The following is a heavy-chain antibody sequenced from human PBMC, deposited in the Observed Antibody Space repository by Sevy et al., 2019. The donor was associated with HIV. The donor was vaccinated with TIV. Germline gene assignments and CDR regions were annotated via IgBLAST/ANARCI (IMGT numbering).Heavy chain of an antibody. Sequence: GGSLRLSCAASGFRFRDYRMNWVRQAPGKGLEWVSYITSSSNTINYADSVKGRFTISRDNGRNSLYLQINSLRDEDSAVYYCARDRARGDVAFDPWGQGTLVTVSS. CDR2: ITSSSNTI. V-gene: IGHV3-48*02. CDR1: GFRFRDYR. D-gene: IGHD3-3*01. CDR3: ARDRARGDVAFDP. J-gene: IGHJ5*02.